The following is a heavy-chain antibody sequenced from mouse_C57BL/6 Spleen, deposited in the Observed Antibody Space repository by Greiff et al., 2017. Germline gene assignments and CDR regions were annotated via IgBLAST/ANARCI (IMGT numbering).Heavy chain of an antibody. CDR1: GYAFSSSW. D-gene: IGHD1-1*01. CDR3: ASYGGMDY. Sequence: QVQLQQSGPELVKPGASVKISCKASGYAFSSSWMNWVKQRPGKGLGWIGRIYPGDGDTNYNGKFKGKATLTADKSSSTAYMQLSSLTSEDSAVYFCASYGGMDYWGQGTSVTVSS. J-gene: IGHJ4*01. V-gene: IGHV1-82*01. CDR2: IYPGDGDT.